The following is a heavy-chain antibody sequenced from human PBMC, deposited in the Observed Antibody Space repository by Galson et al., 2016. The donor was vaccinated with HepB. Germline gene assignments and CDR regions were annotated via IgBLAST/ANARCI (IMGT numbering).Heavy chain of an antibody. Sequence: SVKVSCKASGGTLSRYAITWVRQATGQGLEWLGWMSPNSGNTGYAQNFQGRVTLTRDTSISTAYMELSSLRSDDTAVYYCARDYGGNSGWFDPWGQGTLVTVSS. J-gene: IGHJ5*02. V-gene: IGHV1-8*01. D-gene: IGHD4-23*01. CDR2: MSPNSGNT. CDR1: GGTLSRYA. CDR3: ARDYGGNSGWFDP.